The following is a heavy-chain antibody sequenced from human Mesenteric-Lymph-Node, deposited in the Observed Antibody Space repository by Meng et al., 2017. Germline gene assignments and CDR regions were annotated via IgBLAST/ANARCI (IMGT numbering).Heavy chain of an antibody. D-gene: IGHD5-18*01. CDR2: INPGDFDT. Sequence: GESLKISCKGSGYSFTSYWIGWVRQMPGKGLEWMGIINPGDFDTRYSPSFQGQVTISADTSINTAYLQWSSLKASDTAIYYCARHPARPRRGYSYTNPFYYWGQRTLVTVSS. V-gene: IGHV5-51*01. J-gene: IGHJ4*02. CDR3: ARHPARPRRGYSYTNPFYY. CDR1: GYSFTSYW.